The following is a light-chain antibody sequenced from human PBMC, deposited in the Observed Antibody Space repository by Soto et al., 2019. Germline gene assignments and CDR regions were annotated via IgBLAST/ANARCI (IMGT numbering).Light chain of an antibody. CDR3: QQYHNYPRT. J-gene: IGKJ1*01. CDR2: DAS. V-gene: IGKV1-5*01. Sequence: DIQMTQSPSTLSASVGDRVTITCRASQSIRTWLAWYQHKPGKAPKFLIYDASTVESGVPSRFSGSGSGTEFTLTISVLQPDDFATYYCQQYHNYPRTFGQGTRVEI. CDR1: QSIRTW.